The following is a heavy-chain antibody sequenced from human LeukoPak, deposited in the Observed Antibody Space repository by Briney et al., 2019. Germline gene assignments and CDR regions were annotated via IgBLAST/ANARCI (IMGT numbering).Heavy chain of an antibody. CDR1: GFTFSSYW. CDR2: IKQDGSEK. J-gene: IGHJ4*02. D-gene: IGHD2-2*01. Sequence: PGGSLRLSCAASGFTFSSYWMSWVRQAPGKGLEWVANIKQDGSEKYYVDSVKGRFTISRDNAKNSLYLRMNSLRAEDTAVYYCARDVRYCSSTSCAINDYWGQGTLVTVSS. CDR3: ARDVRYCSSTSCAINDY. V-gene: IGHV3-7*03.